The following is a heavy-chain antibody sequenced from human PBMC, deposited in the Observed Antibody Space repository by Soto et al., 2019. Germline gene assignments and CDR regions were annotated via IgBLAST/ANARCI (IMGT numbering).Heavy chain of an antibody. V-gene: IGHV3-30*03. D-gene: IGHD6-6*01. CDR1: GFTFSTYG. CDR2: ISNNGINK. CDR3: ARVIRADSTSSNFYYYSGLDV. Sequence: QVQLVESGGGVVQPGRSLRLSGAASGFTFSTYGMHWVRQAPGKGLEWLAGISNNGINKYYADSVKGRFTISRDNSKDTLFLQMTSQRGEATAIYYCARVIRADSTSSNFYYYSGLDVWGQGTTVTVSS. J-gene: IGHJ6*02.